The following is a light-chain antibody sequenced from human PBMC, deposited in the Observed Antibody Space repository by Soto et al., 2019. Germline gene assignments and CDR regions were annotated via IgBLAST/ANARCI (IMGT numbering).Light chain of an antibody. CDR3: CSYAGSNVV. V-gene: IGLV2-23*01. Sequence: QSALTQPASVSGSPGQSITISCTGTSSDVGSYNLVSWYQQHPGNAPKLMIYEGSKRPAGVSNRCSGSKSGNAASLTISGLQAEDEADYYCCSYAGSNVVFGGGTQLTVL. CDR2: EGS. CDR1: SSDVGSYNL. J-gene: IGLJ2*01.